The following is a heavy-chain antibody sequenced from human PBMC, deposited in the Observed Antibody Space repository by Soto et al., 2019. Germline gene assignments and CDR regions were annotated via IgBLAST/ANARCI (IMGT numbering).Heavy chain of an antibody. CDR2: IIPIFGTA. Sequence: GASVKVSCKASGGTFSSYAISWVRQAPGQGLEWMGGIIPIFGTANYAQKFQGRVTITADESTSTAYMELSSLRSEDTAVYYCARDLFHYYGSGPGGHYYYYGMDVWGQRTTVTVS. CDR3: ARDLFHYYGSGPGGHYYYYGMDV. CDR1: GGTFSSYA. V-gene: IGHV1-69*13. J-gene: IGHJ6*02. D-gene: IGHD3-10*01.